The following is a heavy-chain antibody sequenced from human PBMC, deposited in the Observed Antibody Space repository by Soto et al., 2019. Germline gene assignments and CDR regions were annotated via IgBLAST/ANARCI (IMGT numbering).Heavy chain of an antibody. V-gene: IGHV1-8*01. Sequence: QVQVVQSRAEVKKPGASVKVSCKTSGYSFSDYDINWVRQAPGQGLEWMGWVSPDHGNAGYAQHFQGRLTLTTNTSIHTAYMELNSLPSEDTAVYYCEVTTGSWGQGTMVTVSS. CDR2: VSPDHGNA. CDR3: EVTTGS. D-gene: IGHD1-1*01. J-gene: IGHJ4*02. CDR1: GYSFSDYD.